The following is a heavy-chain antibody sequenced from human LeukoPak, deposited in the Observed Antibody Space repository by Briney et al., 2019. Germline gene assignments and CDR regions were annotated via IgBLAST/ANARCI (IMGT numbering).Heavy chain of an antibody. CDR2: INTDGGST. CDR3: ARATSGWYYFDY. J-gene: IGHJ4*02. V-gene: IGHV3-74*01. D-gene: IGHD6-19*01. CDR1: GFTFSSYW. Sequence: GGSLRLSCAASGFTFSSYWMHCVRQAPGKGLVWVSRINTDGGSTSYAVSVKGRFTISRDNAKNTLYLQMDSLRAEDTAVYYCARATSGWYYFDYWGQGTLVTVSS.